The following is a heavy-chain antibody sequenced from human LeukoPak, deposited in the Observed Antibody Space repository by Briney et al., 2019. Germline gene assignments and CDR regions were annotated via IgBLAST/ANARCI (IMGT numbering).Heavy chain of an antibody. CDR2: ISSSGSTI. J-gene: IGHJ4*02. V-gene: IGHV3-48*03. CDR1: GFTFNSYE. D-gene: IGHD2-15*01. Sequence: GGSLRLSCAASGFTFNSYEMNWVRQAPGKGLEWVSYISSSGSTIYYADSVKGRFTISRDNAKNSLYLQMNSLRAEDTAVYYCARALGYCSGGSCYSGGLLSYWGQGTLVTVSS. CDR3: ARALGYCSGGSCYSGGLLSY.